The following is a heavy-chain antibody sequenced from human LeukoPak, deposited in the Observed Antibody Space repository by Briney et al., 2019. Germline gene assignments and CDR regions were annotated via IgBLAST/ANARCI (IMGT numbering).Heavy chain of an antibody. CDR3: AKEYYDFWSGYYTPPLYYFDY. J-gene: IGHJ4*02. D-gene: IGHD3-3*01. CDR1: GFTFTTYS. V-gene: IGHV3-23*01. CDR2: ISGSGGST. Sequence: GGSLRLSCAASGFTFTTYSMNWVRQAPGKGLEWVSAISGSGGSTYYADSVKGRFTISRDNSKNTLYLQMNSLRAEDTAVYYCAKEYYDFWSGYYTPPLYYFDYWGQGTLVTVSS.